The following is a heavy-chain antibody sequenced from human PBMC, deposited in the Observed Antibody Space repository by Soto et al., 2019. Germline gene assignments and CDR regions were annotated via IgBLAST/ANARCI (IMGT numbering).Heavy chain of an antibody. D-gene: IGHD3-22*01. CDR2: IYYSGST. J-gene: IGHJ5*02. CDR3: ARHCLLSYYDSSGYLNWFDP. Sequence: SETLSLTCTVSGGSISSSSYYWGWIRQPPGKGLEWIGSIYYSGSTYYNPSLKSRVTISVDTSKNQFSLKLSSVTAADTAVYYCARHCLLSYYDSSGYLNWFDPWGQGTLVTVSS. CDR1: GGSISSSSYY. V-gene: IGHV4-39*01.